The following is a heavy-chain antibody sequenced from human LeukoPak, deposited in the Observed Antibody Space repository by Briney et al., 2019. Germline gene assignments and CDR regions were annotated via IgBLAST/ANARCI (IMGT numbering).Heavy chain of an antibody. Sequence: GGSLRLSCAASGFTFSSYSMNWVRQAPGKRLEWVSSISSSSSYIYYADSVKGRFTISRDNAKNSLYLQMNSLRAEDTAVYYCARAQQLVQDYWGQGTLVTVSS. CDR3: ARAQQLVQDY. J-gene: IGHJ4*02. V-gene: IGHV3-21*01. CDR1: GFTFSSYS. D-gene: IGHD6-6*01. CDR2: ISSSSSYI.